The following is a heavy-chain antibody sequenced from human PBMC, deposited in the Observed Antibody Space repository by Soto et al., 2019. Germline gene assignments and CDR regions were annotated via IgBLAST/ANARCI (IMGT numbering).Heavy chain of an antibody. CDR3: ARDQRPYYYYYGMDV. CDR1: GFTFSSYA. J-gene: IGHJ6*02. CDR2: ISYDGSNK. Sequence: HPGGSLRLSCAASGFTFSSYAMHWVRQAPGKGLEWVAVISYDGSNKYYADSVKGRFTISRDNSKNTLYLQMNSLRAEDTAVYYCARDQRPYYYYYGMDVWGQGTTVTVSS. D-gene: IGHD6-25*01. V-gene: IGHV3-30-3*01.